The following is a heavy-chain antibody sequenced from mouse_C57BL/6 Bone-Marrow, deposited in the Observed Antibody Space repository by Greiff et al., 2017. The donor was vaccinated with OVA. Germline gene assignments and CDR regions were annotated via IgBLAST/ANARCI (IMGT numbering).Heavy chain of an antibody. CDR2: ISNGGGST. J-gene: IGHJ2*01. V-gene: IGHV5-12*01. D-gene: IGHD4-1*01. Sequence: EVQLVESGGGLVQPGGSLKLSCAASGFTFSDYYMYWVRQTPEKRLEWVAYISNGGGSTYYPDTVKGRFTISRDNAKNTLYLQMSRLKSEDTAMYYCARHELTGYYFDYWGQGTTLTVSS. CDR1: GFTFSDYY. CDR3: ARHELTGYYFDY.